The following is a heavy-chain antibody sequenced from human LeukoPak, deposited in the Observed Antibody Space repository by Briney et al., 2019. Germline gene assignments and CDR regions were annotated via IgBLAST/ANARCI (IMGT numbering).Heavy chain of an antibody. J-gene: IGHJ3*01. V-gene: IGHV3-74*03. Sequence: GGSLRLSCAASGFTFSNVWMHWVRQAPGKGLVWVSRIYSDGSDTTYADSVKGRFIISRDNAKNTLYLQMTSLRGDDTAVYYCATDAGHVFSCWGQGTMVTVSS. CDR2: IYSDGSDT. CDR3: ATDAGHVFSC. D-gene: IGHD3/OR15-3a*01. CDR1: GFTFSNVW.